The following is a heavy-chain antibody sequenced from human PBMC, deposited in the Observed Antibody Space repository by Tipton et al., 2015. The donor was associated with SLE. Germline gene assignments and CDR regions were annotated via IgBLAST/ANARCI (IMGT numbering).Heavy chain of an antibody. Sequence: SLRLSCAASGFTFSSFGMHWVRQAPGKGLEWVAFIRYDGNNKYYADSVKGRFTISRDNSKNTLYLQMNRLRAEDTAVYYCAADGNDYWGQGARVAVSS. CDR1: GFTFSSFG. J-gene: IGHJ4*02. CDR3: AADGNDY. V-gene: IGHV3-30*02. CDR2: IRYDGNNK. D-gene: IGHD4-23*01.